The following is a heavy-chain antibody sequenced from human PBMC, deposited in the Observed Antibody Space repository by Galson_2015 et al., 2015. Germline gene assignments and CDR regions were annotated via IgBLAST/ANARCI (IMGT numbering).Heavy chain of an antibody. CDR3: AKGGPAFVAGMPPGASDI. Sequence: SLRLSCAGSGFTFSSYAMSWVRQAPGKGLEWVSGISGSGGSTYYADSVKGRVSISRDNSKNTLYLQMNSLRAEDTAVYYCAKGGPAFVAGMPPGASDIWGQGTMVSVSS. D-gene: IGHD6-19*01. J-gene: IGHJ3*02. V-gene: IGHV3-23*01. CDR1: GFTFSSYA. CDR2: ISGSGGST.